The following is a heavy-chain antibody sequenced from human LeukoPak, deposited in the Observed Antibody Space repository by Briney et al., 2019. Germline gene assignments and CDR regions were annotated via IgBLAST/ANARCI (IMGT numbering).Heavy chain of an antibody. CDR2: INQDGSET. D-gene: IGHD3-10*01. Sequence: GGSLRLSCALSGFTPIHYWMTWVRQAPGKGLEWVVNINQDGSETYYVDSVKGRFTISRDNAKKSLFLQMNSLRAEDTAVYHCARLGTGTHFFYFTLWGQGTLVTVSS. CDR3: ARLGTGTHFFYFTL. CDR1: GFTPIHYW. V-gene: IGHV3-7*01. J-gene: IGHJ4*02.